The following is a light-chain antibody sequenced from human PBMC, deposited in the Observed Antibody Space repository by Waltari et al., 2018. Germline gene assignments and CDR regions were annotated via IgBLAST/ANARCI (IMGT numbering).Light chain of an antibody. CDR3: QQYFDTPPN. CDR2: WAS. J-gene: IGKJ3*01. Sequence: DIVMTQSPDSLALSLGERASINCRSNQSVLNNSDKKNSLAWDQQKPGQPPRLLIYWASTRESGVPDRFSGSGSGTDFALTISSLQAEDVAVYYCQQYFDTPPNFGPGTTVDIK. CDR1: QSVLNNSDKKNS. V-gene: IGKV4-1*01.